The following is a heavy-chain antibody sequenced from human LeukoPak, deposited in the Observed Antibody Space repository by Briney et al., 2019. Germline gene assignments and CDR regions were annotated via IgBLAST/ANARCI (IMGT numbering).Heavy chain of an antibody. Sequence: PGGSLRLSCAASGFTFSSHAMTWVRQAPGKGLEWVSFISGSGDSTYYADSVKGRFTISRDNPKNTLHQQMNSLRVEHTAVYYCAWGGSGYYAHWGQGTLVTVSS. V-gene: IGHV3-23*01. J-gene: IGHJ4*02. CDR1: GFTFSSHA. CDR2: ISGSGDST. D-gene: IGHD3-3*01. CDR3: AWGGSGYYAH.